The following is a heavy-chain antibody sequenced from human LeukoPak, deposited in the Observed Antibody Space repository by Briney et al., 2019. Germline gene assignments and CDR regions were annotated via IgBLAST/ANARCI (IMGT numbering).Heavy chain of an antibody. CDR1: GFTFSTYW. Sequence: GGSLRLSCAASGFTFSTYWLSWVRQAPGKGLEWVANIKQDGSEKYYVDSVRGRFTISRDNAKNSLYLQMNSLRAEDTAVYYCARANYYGSGRAAFDIWGQGTMVTVSS. V-gene: IGHV3-7*01. J-gene: IGHJ3*02. CDR2: IKQDGSEK. CDR3: ARANYYGSGRAAFDI. D-gene: IGHD3-10*01.